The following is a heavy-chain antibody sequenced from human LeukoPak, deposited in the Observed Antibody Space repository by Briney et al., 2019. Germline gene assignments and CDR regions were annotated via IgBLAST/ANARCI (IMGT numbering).Heavy chain of an antibody. D-gene: IGHD1-14*01. J-gene: IGHJ4*02. CDR3: ATETNGRHYDY. CDR2: IGPTGSDR. V-gene: IGHV3-21*06. Sequence: GGSLRLSCTASGLTFSTSGFNWVRQAPGKGPEWVASIGPTGSDRYHADSIKDRFTISRDNANNFLYLQMNSLRAEDTAVYYCATETNGRHYDYWGQGTLLTVSS. CDR1: GLTFSTSG.